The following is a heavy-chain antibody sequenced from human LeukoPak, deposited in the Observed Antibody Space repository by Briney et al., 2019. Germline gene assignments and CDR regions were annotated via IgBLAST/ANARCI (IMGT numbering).Heavy chain of an antibody. J-gene: IGHJ4*02. CDR1: GYTFTGYY. CDR3: ARDFGSGWDFDY. Sequence: ASVKASCKASGYTFTGYYMHWVRQAPGQGLEWMGWINPNSGGTNYAQKFQGRVTMTRDTSISTAYMELSRLRSDDTAVYYCARDFGSGWDFDYWGQGTLVTVSS. V-gene: IGHV1-2*02. D-gene: IGHD6-19*01. CDR2: INPNSGGT.